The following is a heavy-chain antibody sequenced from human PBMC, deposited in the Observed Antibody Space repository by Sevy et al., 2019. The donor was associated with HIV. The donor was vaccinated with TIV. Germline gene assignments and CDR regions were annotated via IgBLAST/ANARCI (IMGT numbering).Heavy chain of an antibody. CDR2: INPSAGST. V-gene: IGHV1-46*03. D-gene: IGHD2-21*01. J-gene: IGHJ5*02. CDR1: GYTFTNYH. CDR3: TRGDCGGDCSPHWFDP. Sequence: ASVKVSCKASGYTFTNYHMHWVRQAPGQGLEWMGIINPSAGSTMYAQKFQGRVTMTRDTSTSTVYMELSSLRSEDTAVYFCTRGDCGGDCSPHWFDPWGQGSLVTVSS.